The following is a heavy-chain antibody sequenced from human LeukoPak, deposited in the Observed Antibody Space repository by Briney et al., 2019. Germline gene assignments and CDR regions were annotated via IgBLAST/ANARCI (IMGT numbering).Heavy chain of an antibody. CDR2: ISGSGDNT. D-gene: IGHD5-18*01. V-gene: IGHV3-23*01. Sequence: GGSLRLSCAASEFTFSNYAMSWVRQAPGKGLEWVSAISGSGDNTYYVDSVKGRFTISRDNSKNTVYLQMNSLRDEDTAVYYCAKVSGYSYGHLDYWGQGTLVTVSS. CDR1: EFTFSNYA. J-gene: IGHJ4*02. CDR3: AKVSGYSYGHLDY.